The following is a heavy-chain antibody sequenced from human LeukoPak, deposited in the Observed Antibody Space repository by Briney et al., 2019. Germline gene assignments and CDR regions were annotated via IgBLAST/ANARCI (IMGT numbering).Heavy chain of an antibody. CDR2: IGGGGGGT. Sequence: AGSLRLSCAASGFTFSTYAMSWVRQAPGKGLGWVSRIGGGGGGTYYADSVKGRFTISRDNSRNTVYLQMNSLRVEETAVYYCAKHGSLSFFDDWGQGTLVTVSS. CDR3: AKHGSLSFFDD. CDR1: GFTFSTYA. V-gene: IGHV3-23*01. J-gene: IGHJ4*02. D-gene: IGHD1-26*01.